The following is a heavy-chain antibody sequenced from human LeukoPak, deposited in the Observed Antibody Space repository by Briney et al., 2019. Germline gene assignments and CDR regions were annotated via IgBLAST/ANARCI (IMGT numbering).Heavy chain of an antibody. Sequence: GGSLRLSCAASGFTFSSYWMSWVRQAPGKGLEWVANIKQDGSEKYYVDSVKGRFTISRDNAKNSLYLQMNSLRAEDTAVYYCARVDYSSGWYNRGFDPWGQGTLVTVSS. V-gene: IGHV3-7*01. J-gene: IGHJ5*02. D-gene: IGHD6-19*01. CDR1: GFTFSSYW. CDR2: IKQDGSEK. CDR3: ARVDYSSGWYNRGFDP.